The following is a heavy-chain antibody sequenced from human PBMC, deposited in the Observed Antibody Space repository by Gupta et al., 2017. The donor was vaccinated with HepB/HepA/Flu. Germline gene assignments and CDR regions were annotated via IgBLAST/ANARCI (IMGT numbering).Heavy chain of an antibody. D-gene: IGHD4-11*01. CDR2: IIPIFGTA. V-gene: IGHV1-69*06. Sequence: QVQLVQSGAEVKKPGSSVTVSCKAYGGNFSSYAISWVRQAPGQGLEWMGGIIPIFGTANYAQKFQGRVTITADKSTSTAYMELSSLRSEDTAVYYCARARTTVTNYYYYYMDVWGKGTTVTVSS. CDR3: ARARTTVTNYYYYYMDV. J-gene: IGHJ6*03. CDR1: GGNFSSYA.